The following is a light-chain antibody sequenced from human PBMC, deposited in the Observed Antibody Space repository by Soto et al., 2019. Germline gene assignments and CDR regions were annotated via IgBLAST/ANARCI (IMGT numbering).Light chain of an antibody. Sequence: DIQMTQSPSTLSASVGDRVTITCRASQTISTWLAWYQQKPGKAPKALIYKASSLESGVPSRFSGSGFGTEFTLTISSLQPDDFATYYCQQYNSYPRTFGQGTKVGIK. CDR2: KAS. CDR3: QQYNSYPRT. CDR1: QTISTW. V-gene: IGKV1-5*03. J-gene: IGKJ1*01.